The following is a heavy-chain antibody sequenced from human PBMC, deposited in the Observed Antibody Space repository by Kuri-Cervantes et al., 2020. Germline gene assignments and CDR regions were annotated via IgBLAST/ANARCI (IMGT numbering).Heavy chain of an antibody. D-gene: IGHD3-3*01. Sequence: ASVKVSCKASGYTFTSYGISWVRQAPGQGLEWMGWINPNSGSTNYAQKFQGRVTMTRDTSISTAYMELSRLRSDDTAVYYCARAQGRLYDFWSGSLFDYWGQGTLVTVSS. CDR1: GYTFTSYG. CDR2: INPNSGST. CDR3: ARAQGRLYDFWSGSLFDY. J-gene: IGHJ4*02. V-gene: IGHV1-2*02.